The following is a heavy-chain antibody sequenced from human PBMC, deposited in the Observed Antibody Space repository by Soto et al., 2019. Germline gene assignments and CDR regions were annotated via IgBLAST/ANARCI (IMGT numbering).Heavy chain of an antibody. Sequence: EVQLVESGGGLVQPGGSLRLSCVVSGFTFSDHYMDWVRQAPGKGLEYIGRVRNKANSYSTEYAASVKGRFTISRDDSNTSLYPQRNSLNTEATAVYSCVRDSRFWSLDYSGQGPLVTVSS. CDR2: VRNKANSYST. CDR1: GFTFSDHY. V-gene: IGHV3-72*01. CDR3: VRDSRFWSLDY. D-gene: IGHD2-2*01. J-gene: IGHJ4*02.